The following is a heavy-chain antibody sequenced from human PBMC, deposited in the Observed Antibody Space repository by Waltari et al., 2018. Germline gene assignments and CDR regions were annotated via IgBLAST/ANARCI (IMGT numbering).Heavy chain of an antibody. CDR3: ARDKYGSGSYYYGY. J-gene: IGHJ4*02. CDR1: GFTFSSYW. Sequence: EVQLVESGGGLVQPGGSLRLSCAASGFTFSSYWMSWVRQAPGKGLEWVANIKQDGSEKYYVDSVKGRFTISRDNAKNSLYLQMNSLRAEDTAVYYCARDKYGSGSYYYGYWGQGTLVIVSS. CDR2: IKQDGSEK. V-gene: IGHV3-7*01. D-gene: IGHD3-10*01.